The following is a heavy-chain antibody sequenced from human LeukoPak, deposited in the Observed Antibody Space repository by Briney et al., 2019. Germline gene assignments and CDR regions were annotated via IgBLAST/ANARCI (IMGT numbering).Heavy chain of an antibody. Sequence: SETLSLTCTVSGDSINNYFWSWIRQPAGKGLEWIGRVYSSGTTDYNPSLKSRVIMTADRSKNEFSLILRSVTDADTAVYYCARASADSANTAFDVWGQGTVVTVSS. CDR2: VYSSGTT. CDR1: GDSINNYF. V-gene: IGHV4-4*07. J-gene: IGHJ3*01. CDR3: ARASADSANTAFDV. D-gene: IGHD1/OR15-1a*01.